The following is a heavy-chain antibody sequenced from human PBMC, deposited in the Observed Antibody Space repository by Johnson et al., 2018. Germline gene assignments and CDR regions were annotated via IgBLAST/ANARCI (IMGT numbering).Heavy chain of an antibody. J-gene: IGHJ3*02. V-gene: IGHV3-9*01. Sequence: EVRLVESGGGLVQAGMSLRISCAASGFTFDDYAMHWVRQAPGKGLEWVSGISWKSGVIDYADSMKGRFNISRDNAKYSLYLQMKNLRAEDTALYYCAKVVKMTAGRTADAFEIWGQGTMVTVSS. D-gene: IGHD1-1*01. CDR3: AKVVKMTAGRTADAFEI. CDR1: GFTFDDYA. CDR2: ISWKSGVI.